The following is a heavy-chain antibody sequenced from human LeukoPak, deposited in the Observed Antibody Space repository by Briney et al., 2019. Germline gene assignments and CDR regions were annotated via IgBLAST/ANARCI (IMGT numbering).Heavy chain of an antibody. J-gene: IGHJ4*02. V-gene: IGHV3-21*01. CDR3: ARDPAGELDY. CDR1: GFTFSSYE. CDR2: ISSSSSYI. Sequence: GGSLRLSCAASGFTFSSYEMNWVRQAPGKGLEWVSSISSSSSYIYYADSVKGRFTISRDNAKNSLYLQMNSLRAEDTAVYYCARDPAGELDYWGQGTLVTVSS. D-gene: IGHD7-27*01.